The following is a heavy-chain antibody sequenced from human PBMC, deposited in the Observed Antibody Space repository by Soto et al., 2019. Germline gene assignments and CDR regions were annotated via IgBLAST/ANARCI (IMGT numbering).Heavy chain of an antibody. Sequence: ASVKPSCKDCGFTYTSSAVQWVRQARGQRLEWIGWVVVGSGNTNYAQRFQERVTITRDMSTSTAYMELSSLRSEDTAVYYCAADFFDAASSSSEGWFDPWGQGTLVTSPQ. CDR3: AADFFDAASSSSEGWFDP. V-gene: IGHV1-58*01. CDR1: GFTYTSSA. D-gene: IGHD6-6*01. CDR2: VVVGSGNT. J-gene: IGHJ5*02.